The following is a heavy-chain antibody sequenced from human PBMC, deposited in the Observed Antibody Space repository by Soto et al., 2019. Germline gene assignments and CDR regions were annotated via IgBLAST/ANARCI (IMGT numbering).Heavy chain of an antibody. D-gene: IGHD5-12*01. CDR2: IYYSGST. CDR1: GGSISSGGYY. J-gene: IGHJ4*02. CDR3: ARVSRDIVATIVDY. V-gene: IGHV4-31*03. Sequence: SETLSLTCTVSGGSISSGGYYWSWIRQHPGKGLEWIGYIYYSGSTYCNPSLKSRVTISVDTSKNQFSLKLSSVTAADTAVYYCARVSRDIVATIVDYWGQGTLVTVSS.